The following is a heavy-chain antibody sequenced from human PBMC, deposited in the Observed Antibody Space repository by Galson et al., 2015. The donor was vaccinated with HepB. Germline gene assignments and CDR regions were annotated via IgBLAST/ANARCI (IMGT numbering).Heavy chain of an antibody. V-gene: IGHV3-30-3*01. CDR3: ASALGGIYTTVDY. J-gene: IGHJ4*02. CDR2: ISYDGSNK. CDR1: GFTFSSYA. D-gene: IGHD2-21*01. Sequence: SLRLSCAASGFTFSSYAMHWVRQAPGKGLEWVAVISYDGSNKYYADSVKGRFTTSRDNSKNTLYLQMNSLRAEDTAVYYCASALGGIYTTVDYWGQGTLVTVSS.